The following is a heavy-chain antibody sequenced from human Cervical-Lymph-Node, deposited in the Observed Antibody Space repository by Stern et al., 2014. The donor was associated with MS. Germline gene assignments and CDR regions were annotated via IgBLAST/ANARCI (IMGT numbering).Heavy chain of an antibody. CDR3: ARDSVRDSSGWYFDY. CDR2: IYYSGST. J-gene: IGHJ4*02. CDR1: GGSISSYY. V-gene: IGHV4-59*01. D-gene: IGHD6-19*01. Sequence: VQLEESGPGLVKPSETLSLTCTVSGGSISSYYWSWIRQPPGKGLEWIGYIYYSGSTNYNPSLKSRVTISVDTSKNQFSLKLSSVTAADTAVYYCARDSVRDSSGWYFDYWGQGTLVTVSS.